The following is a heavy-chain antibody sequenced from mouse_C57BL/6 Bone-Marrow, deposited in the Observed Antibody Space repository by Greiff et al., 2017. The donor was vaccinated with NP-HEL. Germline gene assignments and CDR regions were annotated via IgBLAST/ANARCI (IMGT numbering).Heavy chain of an antibody. CDR2: IYPYNGVS. V-gene: IGHV1-31*01. J-gene: IGHJ2*01. CDR3: SRGSTMATS. CDR1: GYSFTGYY. D-gene: IGHD2-2*01. Sequence: VQLKESGPELVKPGASVKMSCKASGYSFTGYYMHWVKQSHGNILDWIGYIYPYNGVSSYNQKFKGKATLTVDKSSNTAYMELRSLTSADSAVSYCSRGSTMATSWGQGTTLTVSA.